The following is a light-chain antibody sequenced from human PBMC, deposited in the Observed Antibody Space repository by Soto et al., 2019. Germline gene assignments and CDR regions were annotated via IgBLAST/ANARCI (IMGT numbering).Light chain of an antibody. V-gene: IGKV1-12*01. J-gene: IGKJ2*01. Sequence: DIQMTQSPSSVSASVGDRVTITCRASQGVSTWIAWFQQKPGQAPKLLIYAASLLQSGVPSRFNGSGSGTKFTLTISSLQPEDSATYFCQQANSFPVTFGQGTKVEI. CDR1: QGVSTW. CDR3: QQANSFPVT. CDR2: AAS.